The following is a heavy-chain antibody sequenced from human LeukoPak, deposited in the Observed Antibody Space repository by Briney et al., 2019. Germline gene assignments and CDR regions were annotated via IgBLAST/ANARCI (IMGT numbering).Heavy chain of an antibody. J-gene: IGHJ6*03. V-gene: IGHV4-39*07. CDR3: ARVAPQGVWFGELFDRNYYYYMDV. CDR2: IYYSGST. D-gene: IGHD3-10*01. CDR1: GGSISSSSYY. Sequence: SETLSLTCTVSGGSISSSSYYWGWIRQPPGKGLEWIGSIYYSGSTYYNPSLKSRVTISVDTSKNQFSLKLSSVTAADTAVHYCARVAPQGVWFGELFDRNYYYYMDVWGKGTTVTISS.